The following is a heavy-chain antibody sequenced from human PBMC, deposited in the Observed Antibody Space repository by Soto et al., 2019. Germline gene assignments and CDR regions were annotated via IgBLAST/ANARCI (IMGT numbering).Heavy chain of an antibody. V-gene: IGHV3-66*01. CDR3: ARDPIWFWGYGDNRYFDL. D-gene: IGHD4-17*01. Sequence: EVQLVESGGGLVQPGGSLRLSCAASGFTVSSNYMSWVRQAPGKGLEWVSVIYSGGSTYYADSVKGRFTISRDNSKNTLYLQMNSLRAEDTAVYYCARDPIWFWGYGDNRYFDLWGRGTLVTVSS. J-gene: IGHJ2*01. CDR2: IYSGGST. CDR1: GFTVSSNY.